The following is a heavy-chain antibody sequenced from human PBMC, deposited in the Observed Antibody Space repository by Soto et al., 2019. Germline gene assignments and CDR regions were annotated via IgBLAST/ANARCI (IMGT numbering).Heavy chain of an antibody. CDR1: GFTFSDYT. CDR2: VSYDGSEK. D-gene: IGHD1-7*01. Sequence: QVQLMESGGGVVQPGRSLRLSCAASGFTFSDYTMHWVRQSPGKGLEWVAVVSYDGSEKYYADSVKGRFTIYRDNSKNTLYLQMNTLRPEDTALYFCARDRWMELPDYFDTWGQGTLLTVSS. J-gene: IGHJ4*02. CDR3: ARDRWMELPDYFDT. V-gene: IGHV3-30*04.